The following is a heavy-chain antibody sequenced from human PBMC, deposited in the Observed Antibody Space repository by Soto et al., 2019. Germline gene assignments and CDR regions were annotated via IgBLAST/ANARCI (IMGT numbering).Heavy chain of an antibody. CDR3: ARLADYDSSGYNDY. Sequence: PGEYLKISCKGSGYSFTSYWIGWVRQMPGKGLERMGIIYPGDSDTRYSPSFQGQVTISADKSISTAYLQWSRLKASDTAMYYCARLADYDSSGYNDYWGQGTLVTVSS. D-gene: IGHD3-22*01. CDR2: IYPGDSDT. CDR1: GYSFTSYW. J-gene: IGHJ4*02. V-gene: IGHV5-51*01.